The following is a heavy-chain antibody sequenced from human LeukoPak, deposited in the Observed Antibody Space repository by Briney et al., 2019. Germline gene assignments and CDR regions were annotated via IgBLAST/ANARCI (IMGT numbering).Heavy chain of an antibody. J-gene: IGHJ4*02. D-gene: IGHD5-18*01. CDR1: GYTFTSYG. CDR3: ARGLDTPAPTNLDY. V-gene: IGHV1-18*01. CDR2: ISAYNGNT. Sequence: ASVKVSCKASGYTFTSYGISWMRQAPGPGLEWMGWISAYNGNTNYAQKLQGRVTMTTDTSTSTAYIELRSLRSDDTAVYYCARGLDTPAPTNLDYWGQGTLVTVSS.